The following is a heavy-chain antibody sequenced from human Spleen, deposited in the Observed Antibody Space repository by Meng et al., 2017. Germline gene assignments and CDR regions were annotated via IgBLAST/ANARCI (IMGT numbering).Heavy chain of an antibody. V-gene: IGHV1-2*06. CDR2: INPNRGGT. CDR3: ARDGGNYDFDY. Sequence: GQLVHSGAEVKDPGDSVKFPCKATGYTFTGYYMIWVRQAPGQGLEWMGRINPNRGGTNYAQKFQGRVTMTRDTSISTAYMELSRLRSDDTAIYYCARDGGNYDFDYWGQGTLVTVSS. D-gene: IGHD1-7*01. CDR1: GYTFTGYY. J-gene: IGHJ4*02.